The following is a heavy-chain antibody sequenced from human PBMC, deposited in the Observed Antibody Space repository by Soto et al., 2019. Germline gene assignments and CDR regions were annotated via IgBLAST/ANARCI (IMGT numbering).Heavy chain of an antibody. CDR1: GGTFSSYA. J-gene: IGHJ4*02. CDR3: ARDKSFRMMATIFGY. D-gene: IGHD5-12*01. Sequence: GASVKVSCKASGGTFSSYAISWVRQAPGQGLEWMGGIIPIFGTANYAQKFQGRVTITADESTSTAYMELSSLRSEDTAVYYCARDKSFRMMATIFGYWAQGTLVTVSS. CDR2: IIPIFGTA. V-gene: IGHV1-69*13.